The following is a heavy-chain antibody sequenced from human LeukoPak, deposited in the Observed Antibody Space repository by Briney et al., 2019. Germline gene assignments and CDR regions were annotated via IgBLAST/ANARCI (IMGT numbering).Heavy chain of an antibody. D-gene: IGHD3-9*01. CDR2: ISSSSSYI. Sequence: GGSLRLSCAASGFTFSSYSMNWVRQAPGKGLEWVSSISSSSSYIYYADSVKGRFTISRDNAKNSLYLQMNSLRAEDTAVYYCARDRDYDILTGYYYNWFDPWGQGTLVTVSP. CDR3: ARDRDYDILTGYYYNWFDP. J-gene: IGHJ5*02. V-gene: IGHV3-21*01. CDR1: GFTFSSYS.